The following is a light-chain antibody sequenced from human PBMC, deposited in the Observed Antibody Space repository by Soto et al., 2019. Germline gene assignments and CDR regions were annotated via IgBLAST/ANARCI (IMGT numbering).Light chain of an antibody. CDR2: EVS. J-gene: IGLJ1*01. CDR1: SSDVGGYNS. V-gene: IGLV2-8*01. Sequence: QSALTQPPSASGSSRQSVPISCTGTSSDVGGYNSVSWYQQHPGKAPKLMIYEVSKRPSGVPDRLSGSNSGNTASLTVSGLQAEDEADYYCSSYAGSNNFVFGSGTKLTVL. CDR3: SSYAGSNNFV.